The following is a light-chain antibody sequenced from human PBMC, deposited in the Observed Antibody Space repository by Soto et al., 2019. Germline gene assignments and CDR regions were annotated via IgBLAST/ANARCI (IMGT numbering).Light chain of an antibody. CDR3: QQSHFAPLT. CDR2: AAS. Sequence: DTQMTQSPSSLSASVGDRVTITCRASQGIYNYLNWYQQKPGKAPKLLIYAASSLQSGVPSRFSGRGSGTDFTLTISSLQPEDFATYYCQQSHFAPLTFGQGTKVEIK. CDR1: QGIYNY. J-gene: IGKJ1*01. V-gene: IGKV1-39*01.